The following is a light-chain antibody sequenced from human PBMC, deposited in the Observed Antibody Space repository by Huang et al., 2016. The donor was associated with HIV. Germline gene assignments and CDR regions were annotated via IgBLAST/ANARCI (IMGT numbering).Light chain of an antibody. CDR2: SAS. V-gene: IGKV1-39*01. CDR3: QQSYSALSS. CDR1: QSISTY. J-gene: IGKJ5*01. Sequence: IQMTQSPTSLSASVGDRVSIACRASQSISTYLNWYQQKPAKAPKLLISSASALHSGGPSRFSGSGSGTDFTLTIRGLQLDDFATYYCQQSYSALSSFGPGTRL.